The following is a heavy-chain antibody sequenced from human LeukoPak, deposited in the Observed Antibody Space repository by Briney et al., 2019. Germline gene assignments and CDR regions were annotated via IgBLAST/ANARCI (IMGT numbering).Heavy chain of an antibody. CDR3: ASWELSLKGFDY. Sequence: SETLSLTCTVSGGSISSYYWSWIRQPPGKGLEWIGYIYYSGSTNYNPSLKSRVTISVDTSKNQFSLKLSSVTAADTAVYYCASWELSLKGFDYWGQGTLVTVSS. CDR2: IYYSGST. J-gene: IGHJ4*02. V-gene: IGHV4-59*01. D-gene: IGHD1-26*01. CDR1: GGSISSYY.